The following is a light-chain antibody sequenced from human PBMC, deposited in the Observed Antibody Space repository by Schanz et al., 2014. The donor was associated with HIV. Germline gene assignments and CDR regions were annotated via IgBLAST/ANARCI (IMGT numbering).Light chain of an antibody. J-gene: IGLJ3*02. CDR1: SSNIGNNY. CDR3: ATWDRSLSGGV. CDR2: DNN. V-gene: IGLV1-51*01. Sequence: QSVLTQPPSVSAAPGQKVTISCSGSSSNIGNNYVSWYQHLPGTAPKLLIYDNNKRPSGIPDRFSGSRSGTSATLGITGLQTGDEADYYCATWDRSLSGGVFGRGTKLPVL.